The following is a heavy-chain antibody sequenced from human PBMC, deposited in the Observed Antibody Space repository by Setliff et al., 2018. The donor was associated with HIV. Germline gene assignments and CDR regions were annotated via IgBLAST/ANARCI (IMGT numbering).Heavy chain of an antibody. CDR1: GFSFSTYW. D-gene: IGHD4-4*01. CDR3: SRDVLTNNYYYYGMDV. J-gene: IGHJ6*02. V-gene: IGHV3-7*03. CDR2: IKQGGSEK. Sequence: GGSLRLSCATSGFSFSTYWLSWVRQAPGKGLEWVADIKQGGSEKYYVDSVKGRFTISRDYSKSIAYLQMNSLKTEDSAVYYCSRDVLTNNYYYYGMDVWGQGTTVTVSS.